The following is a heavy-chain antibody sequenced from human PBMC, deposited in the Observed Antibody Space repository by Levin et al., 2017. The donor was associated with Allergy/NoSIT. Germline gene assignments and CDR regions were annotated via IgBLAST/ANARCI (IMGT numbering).Heavy chain of an antibody. CDR3: ARIWGYYESDVLRGYFDY. CDR2: IFPGDSDT. J-gene: IGHJ4*02. V-gene: IGHV5-51*01. Sequence: GESLKISCKGSGYRFTSNWIAWVRQMPGKGLEWMGIIFPGDSDTRYSPSFQGQVTISADKSISTAYLQWSSLKASDTAIYYCARIWGYYESDVLRGYFDYWGQGTLVTVSS. D-gene: IGHD3-22*01. CDR1: GYRFTSNW.